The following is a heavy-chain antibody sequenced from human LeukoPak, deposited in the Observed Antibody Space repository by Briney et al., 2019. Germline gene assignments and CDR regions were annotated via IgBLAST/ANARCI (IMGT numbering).Heavy chain of an antibody. CDR1: EYSFATYW. CDR3: ASEYCSGGNCYFDY. Sequence: KSGGSLKISCKGSEYSFATYWIGWLPQMPGQGLEWIGLIFPGDSDTRDSPSFQGQFTISADKSISTAYLQWSSLKASDTAIYYCASEYCSGGNCYFDYWGQGTLVTVSS. V-gene: IGHV5-51*01. J-gene: IGHJ4*02. CDR2: IFPGDSDT. D-gene: IGHD2-15*01.